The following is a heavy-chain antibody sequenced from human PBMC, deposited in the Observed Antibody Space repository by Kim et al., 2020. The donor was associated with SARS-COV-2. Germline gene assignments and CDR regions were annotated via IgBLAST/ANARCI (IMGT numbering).Heavy chain of an antibody. CDR2: IIPIFGTA. D-gene: IGHD3-9*01. Sequence: SVKVSCKASGGTFSSYAISWVRQAPGQGLEWMGGIIPIFGTANYAQKFQGRVTITADESTSTAYMELSSLRSEDTAVYYCAREDRADILTGYSNWGQGTLVTVSS. CDR3: AREDRADILTGYSN. J-gene: IGHJ4*02. CDR1: GGTFSSYA. V-gene: IGHV1-69*13.